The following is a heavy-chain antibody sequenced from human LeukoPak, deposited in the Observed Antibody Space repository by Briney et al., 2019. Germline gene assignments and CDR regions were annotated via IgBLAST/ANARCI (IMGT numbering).Heavy chain of an antibody. V-gene: IGHV3-30-3*01. CDR3: AKDLTYYYDSSGYSSPLDY. Sequence: GGSLRLSCAASGFTFSSYAMHWVRQAPGKGLEWVAVISYDGSNKYYADSVKGRFTISRDNSKNTLYLQMNSLRAEDTAVYYCAKDLTYYYDSSGYSSPLDYWGQGTLVTVSS. D-gene: IGHD3-22*01. CDR1: GFTFSSYA. CDR2: ISYDGSNK. J-gene: IGHJ4*02.